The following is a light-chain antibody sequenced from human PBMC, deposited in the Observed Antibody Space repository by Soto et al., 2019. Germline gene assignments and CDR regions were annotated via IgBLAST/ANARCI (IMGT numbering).Light chain of an antibody. CDR1: SSDVGSYNL. J-gene: IGLJ1*01. Sequence: QSALTQPASVSGSPGQSITISCTGTSSDVGSYNLVSWYQQHPGKAPKLMIYEVNKRPSGVSNRFSGSKSGNTASLTISGLQAEDDSDYYCCSYAGSSTYVFGTGTKVNVL. V-gene: IGLV2-23*02. CDR3: CSYAGSSTYV. CDR2: EVN.